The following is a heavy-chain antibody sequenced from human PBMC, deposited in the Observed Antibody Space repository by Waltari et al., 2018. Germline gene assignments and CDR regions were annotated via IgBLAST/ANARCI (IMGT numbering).Heavy chain of an antibody. CDR3: ARVDWNYALLDY. D-gene: IGHD1-7*01. V-gene: IGHV4-34*01. CDR1: GGSFSGYY. J-gene: IGHJ4*02. Sequence: QVQLQQWGAGLLKPSETLSLTCAVYGGSFSGYYWSWIRQPPGKGLEWIGEINHSGSTNYNPSLKSRVTISVDTSKNQFSLKLSSVTAADTAVYYCARVDWNYALLDYWGQGTLVTVSS. CDR2: INHSGST.